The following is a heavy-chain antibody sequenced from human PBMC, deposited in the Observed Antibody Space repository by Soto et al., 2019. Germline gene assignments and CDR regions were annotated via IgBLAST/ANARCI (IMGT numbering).Heavy chain of an antibody. CDR3: ARHECISTSCYYYYYYSMDV. D-gene: IGHD2-2*01. CDR1: GGTFSSYA. J-gene: IGHJ6*02. Sequence: QVQLVQSGAEVKKPGSSVKVSCKTSGGTFSSYAISWVRQAPGQGLEWMGGIIPIFDTANYAQKFQGRVTITADESTSTAYMELGRPRSEDTAVYYCARHECISTSCYYYYYYSMDVWGQGTTVTVSS. CDR2: IIPIFDTA. V-gene: IGHV1-69*12.